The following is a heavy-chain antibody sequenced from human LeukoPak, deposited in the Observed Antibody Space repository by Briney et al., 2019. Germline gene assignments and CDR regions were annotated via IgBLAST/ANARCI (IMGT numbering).Heavy chain of an antibody. Sequence: SETLSLTCNVSGGSISSSSYYWGWIRQPPGKGLEWIGTMYYSGSKYYNPSLMSRVTISADTSNNRFFLILSSVTAADTAIYYCSIYDTSGSYSDYWGQGTLVTVSS. J-gene: IGHJ4*02. V-gene: IGHV4-39*02. CDR2: MYYSGSK. CDR3: SIYDTSGSYSDY. CDR1: GGSISSSSYY. D-gene: IGHD3-22*01.